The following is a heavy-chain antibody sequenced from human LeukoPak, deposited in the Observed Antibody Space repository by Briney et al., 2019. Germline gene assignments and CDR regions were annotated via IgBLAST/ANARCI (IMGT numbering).Heavy chain of an antibody. J-gene: IGHJ4*02. CDR2: IYHSGST. V-gene: IGHV4-30-2*01. CDR1: GGSISSGGYS. CDR3: ARVRLGNHFDY. D-gene: IGHD4-23*01. Sequence: SETLSLTCVVSGGSISSGGYSWSWIRQPPGKGLEWIGYIYHSGSTYYNPSLKSRVTISVDRSKNQFSLKLSSVTAADTAVYYCARVRLGNHFDYWGQGTLVTVSS.